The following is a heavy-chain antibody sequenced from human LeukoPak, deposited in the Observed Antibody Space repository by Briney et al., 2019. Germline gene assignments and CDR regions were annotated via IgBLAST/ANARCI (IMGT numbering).Heavy chain of an antibody. Sequence: GGSLRLSCAASGFTFSHYAMSWVRQAPGKGPGWVSSISGSSATTYYADSVKGRFSISRNNSQNTLFLQMNSLRADDTAVYFCAKDGTIFGVDPNWFDPWGQGTLVTVSS. V-gene: IGHV3-23*01. D-gene: IGHD3-3*01. CDR3: AKDGTIFGVDPNWFDP. CDR2: ISGSSATT. CDR1: GFTFSHYA. J-gene: IGHJ5*02.